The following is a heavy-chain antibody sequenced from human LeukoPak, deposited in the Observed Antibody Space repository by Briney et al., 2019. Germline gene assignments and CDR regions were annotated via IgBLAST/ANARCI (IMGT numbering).Heavy chain of an antibody. V-gene: IGHV3-53*01. Sequence: GGSLRLSCAASGFTVSSNYMSWVRQAPGKGLEWVSIIYSGGSTFYADSVKGRFTISRDTSRSTLYLQMNSLRAEDAAVYYCAKAPVTSCRGAFCYPFDYWGQGTLVTVSS. CDR2: IYSGGST. D-gene: IGHD2-15*01. CDR3: AKAPVTSCRGAFCYPFDY. CDR1: GFTVSSNY. J-gene: IGHJ4*02.